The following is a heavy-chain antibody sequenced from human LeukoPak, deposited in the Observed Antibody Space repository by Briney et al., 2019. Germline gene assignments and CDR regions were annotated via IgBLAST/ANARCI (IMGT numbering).Heavy chain of an antibody. Sequence: PGGSLRLSCAASGFTFSSYWMHWVRQAPGKGLVWVSRINSDGSSTSYADSVKGRFTISRDNAKNTLYLQMNSLRAEDTAVYYCARVIRPLYYYDSETDYYGMDVWGQGTTVTVSS. CDR3: ARVIRPLYYYDSETDYYGMDV. CDR1: GFTFSSYW. V-gene: IGHV3-74*01. D-gene: IGHD3-22*01. J-gene: IGHJ6*02. CDR2: INSDGSST.